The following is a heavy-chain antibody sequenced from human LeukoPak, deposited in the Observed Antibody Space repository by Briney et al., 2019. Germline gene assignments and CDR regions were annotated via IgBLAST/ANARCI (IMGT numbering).Heavy chain of an antibody. CDR3: AREAELHPSSFQDY. V-gene: IGHV1-18*01. CDR1: GYTFTSYG. D-gene: IGHD1-7*01. Sequence: GASVTVSCMASGYTFTSYGISWVRQAAGQRLEWMGWISAYNGNTNYAQKLQGRVTMTTDTSTSTAYMEMRSLRSDDTAVYYCAREAELHPSSFQDYWGQGTLVTVSS. CDR2: ISAYNGNT. J-gene: IGHJ4*02.